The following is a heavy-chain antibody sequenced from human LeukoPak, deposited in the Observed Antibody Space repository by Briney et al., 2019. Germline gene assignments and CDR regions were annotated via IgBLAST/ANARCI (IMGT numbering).Heavy chain of an antibody. Sequence: SETLSLTCTVSGGSISSDYWSWIRQPPEKELEWIGYIYYSGSTNYNPSLKSRVTISVDTSKNQFSLKLSSVTAADTAVYYCVRAPYENAFDIWGQGTMVTVSS. V-gene: IGHV4-59*12. CDR2: IYYSGST. CDR3: VRAPYENAFDI. CDR1: GGSISSDY. J-gene: IGHJ3*02. D-gene: IGHD3-16*01.